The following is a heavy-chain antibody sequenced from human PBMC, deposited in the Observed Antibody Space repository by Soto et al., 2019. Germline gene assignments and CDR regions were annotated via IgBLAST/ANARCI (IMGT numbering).Heavy chain of an antibody. CDR3: AKGHTILHP. CDR1: GFTFGTYA. CDR2: ILPSGTTT. J-gene: IGHJ3*01. D-gene: IGHD2-15*01. Sequence: XGSLRLSCAASGFTFGTYAMTCVRQVPGKGLEWVSYILPSGTTTNYADSVKGRFTISRDNSKDTLYLQMNSLRAEDTAVYYCAKGHTILHPRGQGTTVHVS. V-gene: IGHV3-23*05.